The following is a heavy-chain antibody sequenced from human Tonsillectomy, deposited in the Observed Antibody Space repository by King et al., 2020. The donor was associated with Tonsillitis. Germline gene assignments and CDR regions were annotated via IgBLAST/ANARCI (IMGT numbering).Heavy chain of an antibody. V-gene: IGHV2-70*01. CDR3: ARISYSSSWYFDY. Sequence: VTLKESGPALVKPTQTLTLTCTFSGFSLSTSGMCVSCIRQPPGKALEWLALIDLDDDKYYRTSLNTRLTISNDTSKNQCVLTLTNMDPVDTATYYCARISYSSSWYFDYWGQGTLVTVSS. CDR2: IDLDDDK. CDR1: GFSLSTSGMC. D-gene: IGHD6-13*01. J-gene: IGHJ4*02.